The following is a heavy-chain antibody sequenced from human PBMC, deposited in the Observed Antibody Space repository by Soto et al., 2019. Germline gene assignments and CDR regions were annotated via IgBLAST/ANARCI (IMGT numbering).Heavy chain of an antibody. V-gene: IGHV4-4*07. Sequence: PSETLSLTCTVSDGSISSYYWSWIRQPAGKGLEWIGRIYTSGSTNYNPSLKSRVTMSVDTSKNQFSLKLSSVTAADTAVYYCARDKVYSGSYSWFDPWGQGTLVTVSS. CDR3: ARDKVYSGSYSWFDP. CDR2: IYTSGST. D-gene: IGHD1-26*01. J-gene: IGHJ5*02. CDR1: DGSISSYY.